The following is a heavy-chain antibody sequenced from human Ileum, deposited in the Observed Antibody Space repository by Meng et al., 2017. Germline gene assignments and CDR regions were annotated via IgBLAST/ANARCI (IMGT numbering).Heavy chain of an antibody. CDR2: IYHSGST. CDR3: ARDLAVAAKGDDAFDI. V-gene: IGHV4-4*02. CDR1: GGSISSSNW. J-gene: IGHJ3*02. D-gene: IGHD6-19*01. Sequence: SETLSLTCAVSGGSISSSNWWSWVRQPPGKGLEWIGEIYHSGSTNYNPSLKSRVTISVDKSKNQFSLKVSSVTAADTAVYYCARDLAVAAKGDDAFDIWGQGTMVTVSS.